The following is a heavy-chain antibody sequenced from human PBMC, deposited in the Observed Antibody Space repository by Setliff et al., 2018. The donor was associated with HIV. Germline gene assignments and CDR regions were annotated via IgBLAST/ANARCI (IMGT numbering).Heavy chain of an antibody. CDR2: IYYSGTT. Sequence: SETLSLTCTVSGGSISVSSHYWGWIRQPPGKGLEWIGSIYYSGTTNYNPSLKSRVTISVDKSKNQFSLRLSSVTAADTGVYYCARHRDPPGTSWIYYYYYMDLWGEGTTVTVSS. D-gene: IGHD6-13*01. J-gene: IGHJ6*03. V-gene: IGHV4-39*01. CDR1: GGSISVSSHY. CDR3: ARHRDPPGTSWIYYYYYMDL.